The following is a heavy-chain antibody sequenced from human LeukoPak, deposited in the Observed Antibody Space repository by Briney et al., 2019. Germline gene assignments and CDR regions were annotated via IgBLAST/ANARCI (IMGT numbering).Heavy chain of an antibody. CDR1: GFTFSSYG. CDR3: ARTDSSGWYVGLEYFDY. J-gene: IGHJ4*02. V-gene: IGHV3-33*01. D-gene: IGHD6-19*01. CDR2: IWYDGSNK. Sequence: GGSLRLSCAAPGFTFSSYGMHWVRQAPGKGLEWVAVIWYDGSNKYYADSVKGRFTTSRDNSKNTLYLQMNSLRAEDTAVYYCARTDSSGWYVGLEYFDYWGQGTLVTVSS.